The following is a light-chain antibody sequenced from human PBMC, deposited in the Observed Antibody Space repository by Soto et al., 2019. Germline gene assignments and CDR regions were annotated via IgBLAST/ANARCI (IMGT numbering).Light chain of an antibody. CDR1: QSIIRH. V-gene: IGKV1-39*01. CDR3: QHSYNMPIA. Sequence: DIQITQSPSSLSASVRDRATNTCRASQSIIRHLNWYKHKPGRAPRLLIYAASTLQSGVPSRFTGSGSGTEFTLTITGLQPEDFATYYCQHSYNMPIAFGQGTRLEIK. CDR2: AAS. J-gene: IGKJ5*01.